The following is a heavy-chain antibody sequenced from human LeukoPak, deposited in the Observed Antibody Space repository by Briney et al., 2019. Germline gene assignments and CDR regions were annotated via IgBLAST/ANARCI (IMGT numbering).Heavy chain of an antibody. CDR1: GGSISSYY. Sequence: SETLSLTCTVSGGSISSYYWSWIRQPAGKGLEWIGRIYTSGSTNYNPSLKSRVTISVDTSKNQFSLKLNSVTVADTAFYYCVTSIALAGWGGFDVWGQGRMVTVSS. J-gene: IGHJ3*01. D-gene: IGHD6-13*01. CDR3: VTSIALAGWGGFDV. CDR2: IYTSGST. V-gene: IGHV4-4*07.